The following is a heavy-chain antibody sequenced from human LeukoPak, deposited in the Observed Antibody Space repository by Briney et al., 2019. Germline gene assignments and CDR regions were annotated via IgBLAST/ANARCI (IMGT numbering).Heavy chain of an antibody. CDR1: GFAFGTYD. CDR3: ARVQGITGTTWERTHYYMDV. Sequence: PGESLRLSCAASGFAFGTYDMHWVRQPLGKGLEWAAAVGTAGDTFYSDSVKGRFTISRENAKNSLYLQMNSLRAGDTAVYYCARVQGITGTTWERTHYYMDVWGKGTTVTVSS. D-gene: IGHD1-7*01. CDR2: VGTAGDT. V-gene: IGHV3-13*01. J-gene: IGHJ6*03.